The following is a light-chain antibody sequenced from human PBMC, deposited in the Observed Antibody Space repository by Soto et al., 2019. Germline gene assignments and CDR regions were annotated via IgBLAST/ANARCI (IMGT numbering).Light chain of an antibody. V-gene: IGKV4-1*01. CDR1: QSVLYSSNNKNY. CDR3: QQYYSNPIT. J-gene: IGKJ5*01. CDR2: WAS. Sequence: DIVMTQSPESLAVSLCERATINCKSSQSVLYSSNNKNYLNWYQQKPGQPPKLLIYWASIRESGVPERFSGSGSGTDFTLTISRVQAEDVAVYYCQQYYSNPITFGQGTRLEIK.